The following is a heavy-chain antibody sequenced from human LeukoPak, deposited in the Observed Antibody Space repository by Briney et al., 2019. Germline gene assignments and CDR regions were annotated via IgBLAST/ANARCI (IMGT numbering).Heavy chain of an antibody. V-gene: IGHV3-30*03. CDR2: ISSDGSNK. Sequence: PGRSLRLSCAASGFTFSNYGMQWVRQAPGKGLEWVALISSDGSNKYYADPVKGRFTISRDNSKNTPYLQMDSLRTEDTALYYCAGGWDFGDYWGQGTLVTVSS. CDR1: GFTFSNYG. D-gene: IGHD1-26*01. CDR3: AGGWDFGDY. J-gene: IGHJ4*02.